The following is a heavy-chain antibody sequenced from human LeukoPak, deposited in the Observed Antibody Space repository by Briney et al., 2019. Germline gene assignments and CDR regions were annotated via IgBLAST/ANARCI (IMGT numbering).Heavy chain of an antibody. J-gene: IGHJ4*02. D-gene: IGHD6-13*01. Sequence: GGSLRLSCAASGFTFSSYAMSWVRQAPGKGLEWVSSISSSSYIYYADSVKGRFTISRDNAKNSLYLQMNSLRAEDTAVYYCARAEYSSSWYPYWGQGTLVTVSS. CDR2: ISSSSYI. CDR3: ARAEYSSSWYPY. V-gene: IGHV3-21*01. CDR1: GFTFSSYA.